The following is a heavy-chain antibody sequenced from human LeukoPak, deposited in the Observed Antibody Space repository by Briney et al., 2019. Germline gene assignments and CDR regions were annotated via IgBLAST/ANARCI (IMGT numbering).Heavy chain of an antibody. D-gene: IGHD3-22*01. V-gene: IGHV1-8*01. CDR3: ARLPENTYYYDSSGYYYRY. J-gene: IGHJ4*02. CDR1: GYTSASYD. CDR2: MNPNSGNT. Sequence: ASVKVSCKASGYTSASYDINWVRQATGQGLEWMGWMNPNSGNTGYAQKFQGRVTMTRNTSISTAYMELSSLRSEDTAVYYCARLPENTYYYDSSGYYYRYWGQGTLVTVSS.